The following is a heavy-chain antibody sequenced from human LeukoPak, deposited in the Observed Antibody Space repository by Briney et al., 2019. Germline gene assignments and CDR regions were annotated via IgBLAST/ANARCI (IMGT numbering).Heavy chain of an antibody. V-gene: IGHV3-48*02. D-gene: IGHD3-22*01. Sequence: GGSLRLSCAASEFTFSSYAMSWVRQAPGKGLEWVSYISSSSSTIYYADSVKGRFTISRDNAKNSLYLQMNSLRDEDTAVYYCARESDSSGYYYGVEDAFDIWGQGTMVTVSS. J-gene: IGHJ3*02. CDR2: ISSSSSTI. CDR1: EFTFSSYA. CDR3: ARESDSSGYYYGVEDAFDI.